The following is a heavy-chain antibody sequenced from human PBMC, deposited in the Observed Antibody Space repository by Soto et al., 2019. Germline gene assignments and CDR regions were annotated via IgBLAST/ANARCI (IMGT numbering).Heavy chain of an antibody. V-gene: IGHV1-18*01. CDR2: ISTYNGNT. CDR1: GYTFTKYG. J-gene: IGHJ4*02. Sequence: QVQLVQSGAEVKKPGASVKVYCKASGYTFTKYGISWVRQAPGQGLEWMGWISTYNGNTDYAQKLQGRVTMTTDTSTSTAYMELRSLRSDDTAVYYWARDYIWGSYRYLEYWGQGTLVTVSS. CDR3: ARDYIWGSYRYLEY. D-gene: IGHD3-16*02.